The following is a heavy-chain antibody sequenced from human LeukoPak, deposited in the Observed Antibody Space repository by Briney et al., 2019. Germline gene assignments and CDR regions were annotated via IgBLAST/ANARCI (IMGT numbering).Heavy chain of an antibody. CDR3: ARDGGLHTNFDY. D-gene: IGHD2-15*01. CDR1: GFTFSSYA. J-gene: IGHJ4*02. Sequence: GGSLRLSCAASGFTFSSYAMSWVRQAPGKGLEWVANTKPDGSAEYYADSVRGRFTASRDNANNLLYLQMNRLRAEDTAVYYCARDGGLHTNFDYWGQGTLLTVSS. V-gene: IGHV3-7*01. CDR2: TKPDGSAE.